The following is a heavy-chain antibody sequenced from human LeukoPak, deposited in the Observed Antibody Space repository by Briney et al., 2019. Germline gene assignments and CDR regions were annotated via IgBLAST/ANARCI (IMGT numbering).Heavy chain of an antibody. V-gene: IGHV1-69*13. CDR2: IIPIFGTA. CDR3: ARVGWQAGGDY. Sequence: AAVKVSCKASGGTFSSYAISWVRQAPGQGLEWMGGIIPIFGTANYAQKFQGRVTITADESTSTAYMELSSLRSDDTAVYYCARVGWQAGGDYWGQGTLVTVSS. CDR1: GGTFSSYA. D-gene: IGHD6-19*01. J-gene: IGHJ4*02.